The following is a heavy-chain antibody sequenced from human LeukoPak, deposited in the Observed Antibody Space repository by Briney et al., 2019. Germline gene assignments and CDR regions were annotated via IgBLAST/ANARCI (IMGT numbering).Heavy chain of an antibody. CDR3: TTTYYYDSSGPHRPYYYYGMDV. CDR2: IYTSGST. V-gene: IGHV4-61*02. CDR1: GGSISSGSYY. J-gene: IGHJ6*02. Sequence: SQTLSLTCTVSGGSISSGSYYWSWIRQPAGKGLEWIGGIYTSGSTNYNPSLKSRVTISVDTSKNQFSLKLGSVTAADTAVYYCTTTYYYDSSGPHRPYYYYGMDVWGQGTTVTVSS. D-gene: IGHD3-22*01.